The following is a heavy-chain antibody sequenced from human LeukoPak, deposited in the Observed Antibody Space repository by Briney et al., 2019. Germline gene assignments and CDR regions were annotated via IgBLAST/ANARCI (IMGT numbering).Heavy chain of an antibody. J-gene: IGHJ3*02. CDR2: ISAYNGNT. CDR3: ARGEEPLLWFGELSLPFAFDI. Sequence: GASVTVSCKASAYTFTSYGISRVRQAPGQGLEWMGWISAYNGNTNYAQKLQGRVTMTTDTSTSTAYMELRSLRSDDTAVYYCARGEEPLLWFGELSLPFAFDIWGQGTMVTVSS. D-gene: IGHD3-10*01. V-gene: IGHV1-18*01. CDR1: AYTFTSYG.